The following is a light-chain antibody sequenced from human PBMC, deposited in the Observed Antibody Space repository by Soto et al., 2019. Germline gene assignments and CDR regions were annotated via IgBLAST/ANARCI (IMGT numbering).Light chain of an antibody. CDR3: QQYGSSPWT. CDR1: QSVANSY. Sequence: EIVLTQSPGTLSLSPGDRATLSCRASQSVANSYIAWYQQKPGQAPRLLIYGASSRVTGIPDRFTGSGSVTDFTLTITRLEPEDFAVYHCQQYGSSPWTFGQGTKVEIK. CDR2: GAS. V-gene: IGKV3-20*01. J-gene: IGKJ1*01.